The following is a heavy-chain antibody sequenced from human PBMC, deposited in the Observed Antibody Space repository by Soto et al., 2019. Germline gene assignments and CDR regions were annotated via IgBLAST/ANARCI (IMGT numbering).Heavy chain of an antibody. CDR2: IYYSGSS. Sequence: PSETLSLTCTVSGGSVSSSSYYWSWIRQPPGKGLEWIGYIYYSGSSNKSPSLKSRVTISLDTSKNQYSLMLSSVTAADTAVYYWARGTWGGCRYGGYFGMECWGQRTTVTVSS. CDR3: ARGTWGGCRYGGYFGMEC. V-gene: IGHV4-61*01. J-gene: IGHJ6*02. CDR1: GGSVSSSSYY. D-gene: IGHD2-15*01.